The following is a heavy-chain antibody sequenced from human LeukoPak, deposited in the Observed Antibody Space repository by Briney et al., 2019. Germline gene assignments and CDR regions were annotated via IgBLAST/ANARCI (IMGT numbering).Heavy chain of an antibody. D-gene: IGHD6-6*01. V-gene: IGHV3-23*01. Sequence: ETLSLTCTVSGVSMSNYYWSWIRQPPGKGLEWVSAISGSGGSTYYADSVKGRFTISRDNSKNTLYLQMNSLRAEDTAVYYCARGYSSSSWSLFDYWGQGTLVTVSS. J-gene: IGHJ4*02. CDR2: ISGSGGST. CDR3: ARGYSSSSWSLFDY. CDR1: GVSMSNYY.